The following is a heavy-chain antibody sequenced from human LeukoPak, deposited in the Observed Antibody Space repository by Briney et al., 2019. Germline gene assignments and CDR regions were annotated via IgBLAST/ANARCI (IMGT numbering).Heavy chain of an antibody. J-gene: IGHJ4*02. D-gene: IGHD6-13*01. CDR1: GFTFSSYS. Sequence: KTGGSLRLSCAASGFTFSSYSMNWVRQAPGKGLEWVSSISSSSSYIYYADSVKGRFTISRDNAKNSLFLQMNSLRAEDTAVYYCARGAEGAAGKDYWGQGTLVTVSS. CDR3: ARGAEGAAGKDY. CDR2: ISSSSSYI. V-gene: IGHV3-21*01.